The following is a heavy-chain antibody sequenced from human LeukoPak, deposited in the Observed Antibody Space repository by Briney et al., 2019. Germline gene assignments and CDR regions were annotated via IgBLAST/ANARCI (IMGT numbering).Heavy chain of an antibody. Sequence: PETLSLTCTVSGGSISSYYWSWIRQPPGKGLEWIGYIYYSGSTNYNPSLKSRVTISVDTSKNQFSLKLSSVTAADTAVYYCARASSSWYGMDVWGQGTTVTVSS. V-gene: IGHV4-59*01. CDR3: ARASSSWYGMDV. CDR1: GGSISSYY. J-gene: IGHJ6*02. CDR2: IYYSGST. D-gene: IGHD6-13*01.